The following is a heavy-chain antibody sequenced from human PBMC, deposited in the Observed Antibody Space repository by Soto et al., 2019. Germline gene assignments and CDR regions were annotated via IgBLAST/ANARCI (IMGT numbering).Heavy chain of an antibody. CDR1: GFTLGSFS. J-gene: IGHJ5*01. V-gene: IGHV3-21*01. Sequence: LRLSCVASGFTLGSFSMSWVRQTPGKGLEWVSSITTGNDYISYADSVKGRFTISRDNAKNSLFLQMNSLRAEDTALYFCARDSYSSLFDSWGQGTLVTVSS. CDR2: ITTGNDYI. CDR3: ARDSYSSLFDS. D-gene: IGHD6-19*01.